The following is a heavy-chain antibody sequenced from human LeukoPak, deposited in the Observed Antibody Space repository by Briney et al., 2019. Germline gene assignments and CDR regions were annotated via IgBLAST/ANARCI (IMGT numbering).Heavy chain of an antibody. Sequence: PSETLSLTCAVSGGSFSGYYWSWIRPPPGKGLEWIGEINHSGSTNYNPSLKSRVTISVDTSKNQFSLKLSSVTAADTAVYYCARGPNEYYYDSSGYYPYWGQGTLVTVSS. CDR3: ARGPNEYYYDSSGYYPY. J-gene: IGHJ4*02. V-gene: IGHV4-34*01. D-gene: IGHD3-22*01. CDR1: GGSFSGYY. CDR2: INHSGST.